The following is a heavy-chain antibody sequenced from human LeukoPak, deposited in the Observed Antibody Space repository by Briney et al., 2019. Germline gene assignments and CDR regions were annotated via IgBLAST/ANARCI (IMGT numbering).Heavy chain of an antibody. J-gene: IGHJ4*02. V-gene: IGHV4-59*08. D-gene: IGHD6-13*01. CDR1: GGSISSYY. Sequence: SETLSLTCTVSGGSISSYYWSWIRQPPGKGPEWIGYIYYWGGNNDNPSLNSRVTISVDTSKHQFSLQLSSVTAADTAVYYCARLRIAAAGPDYWGQGTLVTVSS. CDR2: IYYWGGN. CDR3: ARLRIAAAGPDY.